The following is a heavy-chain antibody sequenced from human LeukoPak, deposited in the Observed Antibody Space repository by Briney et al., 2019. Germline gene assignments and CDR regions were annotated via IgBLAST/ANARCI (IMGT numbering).Heavy chain of an antibody. J-gene: IGHJ3*02. CDR1: GFTFSDYY. CDR2: ISSSGSTI. D-gene: IGHD3-3*01. CDR3: ARGKVDFWSGFAFDI. V-gene: IGHV3-11*04. Sequence: KPGGSLRLSCTAYGFTFSDYYMSWIRQAPGKGLEWVSYISSSGSTIYYADSVKGRFTISRDNAKNSLYLQMNSLRAEDTAVYYCARGKVDFWSGFAFDIWGQGTMVTVSS.